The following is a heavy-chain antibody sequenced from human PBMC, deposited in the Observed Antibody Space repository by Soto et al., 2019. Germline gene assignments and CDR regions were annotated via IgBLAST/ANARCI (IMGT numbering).Heavy chain of an antibody. J-gene: IGHJ4*02. CDR3: ARVNIVLLWFGDQNDY. D-gene: IGHD3-10*01. CDR1: GFTFSSYE. Sequence: EVQLVESGGGLVQPGGSLRLSCAASGFTFSSYEMNWVRQAPGKGLEWVSYISSSGSTIYYADSVKGRFTISRDNAKNSLYLQMNSLRAEDTAVYYCARVNIVLLWFGDQNDYWGQGTLVTVSS. CDR2: ISSSGSTI. V-gene: IGHV3-48*03.